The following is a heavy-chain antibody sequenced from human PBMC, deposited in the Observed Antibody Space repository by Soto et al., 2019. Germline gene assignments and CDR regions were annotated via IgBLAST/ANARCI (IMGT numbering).Heavy chain of an antibody. D-gene: IGHD6-19*01. J-gene: IGHJ4*02. CDR2: ISYGGSNK. CDR3: ASLYSSGWIDY. CDR1: GFTFSSYA. Sequence: GGSLRLSCAASGFTFSSYAMHWVRQAPGKGLEWVAVISYGGSNKYYADSVKGRFTISRDNSKNTLYLQMNSLRAEGTAVYYCASLYSSGWIDYWGQGTLVTVSS. V-gene: IGHV3-30-3*01.